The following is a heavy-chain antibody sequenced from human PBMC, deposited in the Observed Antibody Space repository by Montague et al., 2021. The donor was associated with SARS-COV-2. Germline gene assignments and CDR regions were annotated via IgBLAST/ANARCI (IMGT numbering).Heavy chain of an antibody. V-gene: IGHV4-34*01. CDR2: INHSANT. CDR1: GGSLSGYY. CDR3: ASGIYPSGSYYNRYYYGLNI. D-gene: IGHD3-10*01. J-gene: IGHJ6*02. Sequence: SETLSLTCAVHGGSLSGYYWSWIRQPPEKGLEWIGEINHSANTKYNPSLKSPVTILIDTSKNQFSLKMTSVTAADTATYYCASGIYPSGSYYNRYYYGLNIWGPGTTVIVSS.